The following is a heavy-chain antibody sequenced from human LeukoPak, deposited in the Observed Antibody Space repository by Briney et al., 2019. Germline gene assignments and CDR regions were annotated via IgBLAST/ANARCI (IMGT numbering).Heavy chain of an antibody. D-gene: IGHD2-15*01. CDR2: INHSGST. Sequence: SETLSLTCAVYGGSFSGYYWSWIRQPPGKGLEWIGEINHSGSTNYNPSLKSRVTISVDTSNNQFSLKLSSVTAADTAVYYCARGKRTIVATITSGNFRYCSGGSCYRWFDPWGQGTLVTVSS. J-gene: IGHJ5*02. V-gene: IGHV4-34*01. CDR1: GGSFSGYY. CDR3: ARGKRTIVATITSGNFRYCSGGSCYRWFDP.